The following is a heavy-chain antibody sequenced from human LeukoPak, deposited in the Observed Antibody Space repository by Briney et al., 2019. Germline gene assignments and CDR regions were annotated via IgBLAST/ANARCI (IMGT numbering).Heavy chain of an antibody. CDR2: IYYSGST. D-gene: IGHD3-9*01. V-gene: IGHV4-59*01. CDR3: ARRSGVLQYFPTGEYYYMDV. J-gene: IGHJ6*03. Sequence: SETLSLTCTVSGGSISSYYWSWIRQPPGKGLEWIGYIYYSGSTNYNPSLKSRVTISVDTSKNQFSLKLSSVTAADTAVYYCARRSGVLQYFPTGEYYYMDVWGKGTTVTVSS. CDR1: GGSISSYY.